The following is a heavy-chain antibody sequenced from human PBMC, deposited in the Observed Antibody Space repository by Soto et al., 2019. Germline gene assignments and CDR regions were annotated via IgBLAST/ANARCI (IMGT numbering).Heavy chain of an antibody. CDR1: GESFSGYY. CDR3: ARDGGWHVPYHRGSGPYYSMDL. V-gene: IGHV4-34*01. J-gene: IGHJ6*02. D-gene: IGHD3-10*01. Sequence: SETLSLTCAGCGESFSGYYWSWIRQPPGKGLEWIGEINHSVSTNYNPSLESRVTFSVDRSKKHFSLNLTPVTAADGGAYYCARDGGWHVPYHRGSGPYYSMDLWGQGTTVTVS. CDR2: INHSVST.